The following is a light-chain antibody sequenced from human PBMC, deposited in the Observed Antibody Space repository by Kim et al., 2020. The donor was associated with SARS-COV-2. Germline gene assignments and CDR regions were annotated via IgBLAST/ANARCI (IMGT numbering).Light chain of an antibody. CDR2: QAS. Sequence: ASGGDRLTITCRASQSISGDLAWYQQKPGKVPNFLIYQASSLKSGVPSRFSGSGSGTEFTLTISSLQPDDSATYYCQQYNTYPLTFGGGTKVDIK. CDR3: QQYNTYPLT. V-gene: IGKV1-5*03. J-gene: IGKJ4*01. CDR1: QSISGD.